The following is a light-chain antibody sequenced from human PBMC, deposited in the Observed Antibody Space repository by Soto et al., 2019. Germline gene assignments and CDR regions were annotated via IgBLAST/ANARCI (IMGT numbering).Light chain of an antibody. CDR3: QQYDNLPPPSARLT. J-gene: IGKJ4*01. V-gene: IGKV1-33*01. CDR2: DAS. CDR1: QDISNY. Sequence: DIQMTQSPSSLSASVGDRVTITCQASQDISNYLNWYQQKPGKAPKLLIYDASNLETGVPSRFSGSGSGTDFTFTISSLQPEDIATYYCQQYDNLPPPSARLTFGGGTKVEIK.